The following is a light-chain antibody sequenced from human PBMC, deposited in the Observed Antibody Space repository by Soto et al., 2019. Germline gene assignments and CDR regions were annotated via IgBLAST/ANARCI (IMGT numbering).Light chain of an antibody. CDR1: SSDVGGYNY. Sequence: HSVLTQPPSSSGSPGQPVTISCTGTSSDVGGYNYVSWYQQHPGKAPKLMIYEVSKRPSGVPDRFSGSKPGNTASLTVSGLQAEDEADYYCSSYAGTFYVFGTGTKVTVL. CDR2: EVS. V-gene: IGLV2-8*01. J-gene: IGLJ1*01. CDR3: SSYAGTFYV.